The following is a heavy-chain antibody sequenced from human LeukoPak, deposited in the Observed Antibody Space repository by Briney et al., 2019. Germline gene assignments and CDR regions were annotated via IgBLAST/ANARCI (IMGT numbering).Heavy chain of an antibody. V-gene: IGHV4-34*01. CDR2: INHSGST. D-gene: IGHD6-6*01. CDR3: ARGDLYSSSGRDV. J-gene: IGHJ6*02. CDR1: GGSFSGYY. Sequence: SETLSLTCAVYGGSFSGYYWSWIRQPPGKGLEWIGEINHSGSTNYNPSLKSRVTISVDTSKNQFSLKLSSVTAADTAVYYCARGDLYSSSGRDVWGQGTTVTVSS.